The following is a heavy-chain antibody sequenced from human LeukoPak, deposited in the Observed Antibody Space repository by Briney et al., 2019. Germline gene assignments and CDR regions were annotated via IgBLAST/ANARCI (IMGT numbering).Heavy chain of an antibody. J-gene: IGHJ4*02. D-gene: IGHD1-1*01. CDR3: ARSPPTTYHCDY. CDR1: GYAFTGYY. Sequence: ASVKVSCKASGYAFTGYYMHWVRQAPGQGLQWMGWINPNSGGTNYAQKFQGRVTMTRDTSINTAYMELSRLRTDDTVVYYCARSPPTTYHCDYWGQGTLVTVSS. CDR2: INPNSGGT. V-gene: IGHV1-2*02.